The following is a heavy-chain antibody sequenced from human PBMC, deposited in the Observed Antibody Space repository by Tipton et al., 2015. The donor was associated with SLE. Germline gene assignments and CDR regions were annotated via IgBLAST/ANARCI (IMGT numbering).Heavy chain of an antibody. V-gene: IGHV4-59*12. Sequence: TLSLTCTVSGDSITTFYWHWIRQPPGKGLEWIGYIFHSGNAYYNPSLKSRVTISVDMSRNQFSLRLDSVTAADTALYYCARGEMDVFDIWGQGTVVSVSS. J-gene: IGHJ3*02. CDR1: GDSITTFY. CDR2: IFHSGNA. CDR3: ARGEMDVFDI.